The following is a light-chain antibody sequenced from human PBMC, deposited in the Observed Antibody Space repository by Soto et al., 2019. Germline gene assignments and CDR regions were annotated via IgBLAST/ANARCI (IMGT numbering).Light chain of an antibody. CDR3: QQYNNWPRT. CDR1: QSVSSD. J-gene: IGKJ5*01. Sequence: IVMTQSPSTLSLSPGERATLSCRASQSVSSDLAWYQQKPGQAPRLLIYGASTRATDIPARFSGSGSGTEFTLTISSLQSEDFVVYYCQQYNNWPRTFGQGTRLEIK. V-gene: IGKV3-15*01. CDR2: GAS.